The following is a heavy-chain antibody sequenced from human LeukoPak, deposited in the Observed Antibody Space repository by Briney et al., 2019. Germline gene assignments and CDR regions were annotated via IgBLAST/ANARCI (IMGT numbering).Heavy chain of an antibody. CDR2: INTDCST. Sequence: GRSVSLPCAACGLIFHRYWMHRVPQAPGRGLVGVSRINTDCSTVCADSVRGRFSISRDNAKKTLYLQMNSLRVEDTAVYYCASFRSTDIWGQGTTVTVSP. J-gene: IGHJ3*02. V-gene: IGHV3-74*01. CDR1: GLIFHRYW. D-gene: IGHD3-16*02. CDR3: ASFRSTDI.